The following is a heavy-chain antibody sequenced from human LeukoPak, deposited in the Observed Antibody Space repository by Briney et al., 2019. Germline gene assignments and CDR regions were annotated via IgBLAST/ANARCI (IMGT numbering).Heavy chain of an antibody. V-gene: IGHV3-23*01. CDR3: AKAYYGSGSDLDY. J-gene: IGHJ4*02. CDR1: GFTFSSYA. D-gene: IGHD3-10*01. Sequence: GGSLGLSCAASGFTFSSYAMSWVRQAPGKGLEWVSAISGSGGSTYYADSVKGRSTISRDDSNNTRYLQMNSLRAEDTAVYDCAKAYYGSGSDLDYWGQGTLVTVSS. CDR2: ISGSGGST.